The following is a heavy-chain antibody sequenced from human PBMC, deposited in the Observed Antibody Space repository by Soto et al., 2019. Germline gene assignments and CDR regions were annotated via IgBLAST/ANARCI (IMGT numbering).Heavy chain of an antibody. V-gene: IGHV4-59*12. J-gene: IGHJ4*02. Sequence: QVQLQESGPGLVKPSETLSLTCTVSGGSISSYYWSWIRQPPGKGLEWIGYIYYSGSTYYNPSLKSRVTISVDTSKNQFSLKLSSVTAADTAVYYCARGRYSYGLDYWGQGTLVTVSS. CDR3: ARGRYSYGLDY. CDR2: IYYSGST. D-gene: IGHD5-18*01. CDR1: GGSISSYY.